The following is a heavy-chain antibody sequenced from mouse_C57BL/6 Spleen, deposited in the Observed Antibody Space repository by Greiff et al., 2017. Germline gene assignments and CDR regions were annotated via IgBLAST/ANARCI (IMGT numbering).Heavy chain of an antibody. CDR1: GFTFSDYG. J-gene: IGHJ3*01. Sequence: EVKLMESGGGLVKPGGSLKLSCAASGFTFSDYGMHWVRQAPEKGLEWVAYISSGSSTIYYADTVKGRFTISRDNAKNTLFLQMTSLRSEDTAMYYCARNWEGPFAYWGQGTLVTVSA. V-gene: IGHV5-17*01. CDR2: ISSGSSTI. CDR3: ARNWEGPFAY. D-gene: IGHD4-1*01.